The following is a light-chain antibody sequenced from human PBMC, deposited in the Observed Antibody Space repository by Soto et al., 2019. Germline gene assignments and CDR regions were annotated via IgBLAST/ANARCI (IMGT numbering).Light chain of an antibody. CDR2: DVS. Sequence: ALTQPASVAGSPGQSITISCTGTSSDVGGYNYVSWYQQHPGKAPKLMIYDVSNRPSGVSNRFSGSKSGNTASLTISGLQAEDEADYYCSSYTSSSTSFGTGTKVTV. V-gene: IGLV2-14*01. CDR1: SSDVGGYNY. J-gene: IGLJ1*01. CDR3: SSYTSSSTS.